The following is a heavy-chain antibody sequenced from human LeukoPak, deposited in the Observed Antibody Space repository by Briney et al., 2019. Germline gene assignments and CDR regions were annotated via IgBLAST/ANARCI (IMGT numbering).Heavy chain of an antibody. CDR1: GFTFRTYA. Sequence: GGSLRLSCVAPGFTFRTYAMSWVRQAPGRGLEWVSTISGSGGGKYYADSVKGRFTISRDNSKNTLFLQMNSLGAEDTAVYYCAKSALTSGPENWGQGTLVTVSS. D-gene: IGHD5-12*01. CDR2: ISGSGGGK. J-gene: IGHJ4*02. V-gene: IGHV3-23*01. CDR3: AKSALTSGPEN.